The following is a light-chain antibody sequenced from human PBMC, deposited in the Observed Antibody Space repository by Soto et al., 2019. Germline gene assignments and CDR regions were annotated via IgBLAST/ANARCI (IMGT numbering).Light chain of an antibody. Sequence: EVVCTKSPATLSLPPGERATLSCRASQSVSGNYLAWYQHKPGQAPRLLISGTYTRATGIPDRFSGRGSGTDFSLTISRLEPEDFAVYYCKQYCSATLFTFCQGTKVDIK. CDR3: KQYCSATLFT. J-gene: IGKJ1*01. CDR2: GTY. V-gene: IGKV3-20*01. CDR1: QSVSGNY.